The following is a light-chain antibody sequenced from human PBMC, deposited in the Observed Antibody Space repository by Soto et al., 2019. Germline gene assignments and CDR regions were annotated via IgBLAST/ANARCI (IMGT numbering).Light chain of an antibody. CDR2: AAS. CDR3: QESHSTRMFT. J-gene: IGKJ3*01. CDR1: QSIRNS. V-gene: IGKV1-39*01. Sequence: DIQMTQSPPSLSASVGDRVTIICRASQSIRNSLNWYQQNPGKAPKLLIYAASSLQSGVPSRFSGSGPGTAVTLTSSSLQTEDFAAYFCQESHSTRMFTFGPGTKVDMK.